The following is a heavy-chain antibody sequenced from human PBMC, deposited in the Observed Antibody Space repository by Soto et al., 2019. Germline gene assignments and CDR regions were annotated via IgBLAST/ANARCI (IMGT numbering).Heavy chain of an antibody. D-gene: IGHD3-16*01. J-gene: IGHJ4*02. CDR2: INHSGST. Sequence: TSETLSLTCAVYGGSFSGYYWSWIRQPPGKGLEWIGEINHSGSTNYNPSLKSRVTISVDTSKNQFSLKLSSVTAADTAVYYCARGSAPNNWGSPSFGYWGQETLVTVSS. CDR3: ARGSAPNNWGSPSFGY. CDR1: GGSFSGYY. V-gene: IGHV4-34*01.